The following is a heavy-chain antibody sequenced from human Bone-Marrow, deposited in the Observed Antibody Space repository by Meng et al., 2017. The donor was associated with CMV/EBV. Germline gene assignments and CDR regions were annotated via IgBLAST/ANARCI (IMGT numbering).Heavy chain of an antibody. Sequence: GESLKISCAASGFTFSSYWMSWVRQAPGKGLEWVANIKQDGSEKYYVDSVKGRFTISRDNAKNSLYLQMNSLRAEDTAVYYCARDGGLPDAFDIWGQGTLVTFSS. D-gene: IGHD3-3*01. CDR2: IKQDGSEK. CDR1: GFTFSSYW. V-gene: IGHV3-7*01. CDR3: ARDGGLPDAFDI. J-gene: IGHJ3*02.